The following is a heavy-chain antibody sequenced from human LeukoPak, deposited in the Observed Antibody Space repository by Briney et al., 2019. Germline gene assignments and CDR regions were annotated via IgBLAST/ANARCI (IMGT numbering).Heavy chain of an antibody. CDR1: GGSFSGYY. V-gene: IGHV4-34*01. CDR3: ARGHYDILTGLDY. J-gene: IGHJ4*02. Sequence: SETLSLTCAVYGGSFSGYYWSWIRQPPGKGLEWIGEINHSGSTNYNPSLKSRVTISVDTSKNQFSLKLSSVTAADTAVYYCARGHYDILTGLDYWGQGTLVTVSS. D-gene: IGHD3-9*01. CDR2: INHSGST.